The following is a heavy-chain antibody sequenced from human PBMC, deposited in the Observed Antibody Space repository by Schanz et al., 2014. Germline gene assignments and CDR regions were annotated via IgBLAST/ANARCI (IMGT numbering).Heavy chain of an antibody. CDR3: ARVHHYDPSGWGYFDY. D-gene: IGHD3-22*01. CDR2: IYSGIGA. V-gene: IGHV3-66*01. J-gene: IGHJ4*02. CDR1: GFTVSSNH. Sequence: EGQLAESGGGLVQPGGSLRLSCAVSGFTVSSNHMSWVRQAPGKGLEWVSVIYSGIGAYYEDSVKDRFTVSRDNSKNTVYLQMNRLRAEDTAVYYCARVHHYDPSGWGYFDYWGQGALVTVSS.